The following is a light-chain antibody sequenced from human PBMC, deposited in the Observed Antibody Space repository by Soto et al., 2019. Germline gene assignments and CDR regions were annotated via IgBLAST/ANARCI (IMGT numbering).Light chain of an antibody. Sequence: QSVLTQPPSASGTPGQRVTISCSGSSSNIGSNSVNWYQQLPGTAPKVLIYSNNHRPSGVPDRFSGSKSGTSASLAISGLQSEDEADYYCAAWDGSLNGVVFGGGTKLTGL. CDR2: SNN. CDR1: SSNIGSNS. V-gene: IGLV1-44*01. CDR3: AAWDGSLNGVV. J-gene: IGLJ2*01.